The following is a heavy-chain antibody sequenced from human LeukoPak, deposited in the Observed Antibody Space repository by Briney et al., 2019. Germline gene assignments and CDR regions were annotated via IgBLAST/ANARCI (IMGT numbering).Heavy chain of an antibody. CDR1: GGSISSGSFY. V-gene: IGHV4-61*02. J-gene: IGHJ4*02. Sequence: PSQTLSLTCTVFGGSISSGSFYWSWIRQPAGKGLEWIGRIFSSGITSYNPSLKSRVTISVDTSKNQFSLKLSSVTAADTAVYYCARDIGYCSSTSCYPMFDYWGQGTLVTVSS. CDR2: IFSSGIT. D-gene: IGHD2-2*03. CDR3: ARDIGYCSSTSCYPMFDY.